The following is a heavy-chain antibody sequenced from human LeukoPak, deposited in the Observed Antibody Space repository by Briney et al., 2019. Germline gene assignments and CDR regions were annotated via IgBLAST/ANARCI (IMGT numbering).Heavy chain of an antibody. Sequence: GGSLRLSCTASGLTFGDYAMSWVRQAPGKGLEWVGFIRSKAYGGTTEYAASVKGRFTISRDDSKSIAYLQMYSLKSEDTAVYYCARVSWLGELFFHGYWGQGTLVTVSS. J-gene: IGHJ4*02. V-gene: IGHV3-49*04. CDR1: GLTFGDYA. CDR2: IRSKAYGGTT. CDR3: ARVSWLGELFFHGY. D-gene: IGHD3-10*01.